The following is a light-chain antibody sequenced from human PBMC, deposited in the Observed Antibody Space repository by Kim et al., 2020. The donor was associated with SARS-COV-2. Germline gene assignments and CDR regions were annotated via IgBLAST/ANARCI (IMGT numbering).Light chain of an antibody. CDR3: LQYDNLPYT. CDR2: DAS. CDR1: QDISNY. V-gene: IGKV1-33*01. J-gene: IGKJ2*01. Sequence: DVQMTQSPSFVSASVGDRVTITCQASQDISNYLIWYQQKPGKAPKPLIYDASNLESGVTSRFSGSGSGTDFTFTISSLQPEDIATYYCLQYDNLPYTFGQVPKLELK.